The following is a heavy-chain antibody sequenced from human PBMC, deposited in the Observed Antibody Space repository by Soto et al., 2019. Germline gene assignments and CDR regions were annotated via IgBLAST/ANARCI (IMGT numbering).Heavy chain of an antibody. CDR1: GGTFGSDA. J-gene: IGHJ5*02. CDR2: IIPIFGTT. V-gene: IGHV1-69*06. CDR3: ARDRTDSGYYTNWLDP. D-gene: IGHD3-22*01. Sequence: SVKVSGKASGGTFGSDAITWVRQAPGQGLEWVGRIIPIFGTTNYAQNLQGRVTISADKSTLTSYMELHSLTPDDTALYYCARDRTDSGYYTNWLDPWGQGTQVTVSS.